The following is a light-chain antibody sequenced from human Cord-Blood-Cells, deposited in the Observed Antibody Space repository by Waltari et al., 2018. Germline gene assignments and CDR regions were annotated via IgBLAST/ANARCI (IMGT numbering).Light chain of an antibody. V-gene: IGKV1-8*01. CDR1: QGISSY. CDR2: SAS. Sequence: AIRMTQSPSSFSASTGDRVTITCRASQGISSYLAWYQQKPGKAPKLLIYSASTLQSGVPSMFSGRGSGTDFTLTYSCLQSEDFATYYCQQYYSYPLTFGGGTKVEIK. J-gene: IGKJ4*01. CDR3: QQYYSYPLT.